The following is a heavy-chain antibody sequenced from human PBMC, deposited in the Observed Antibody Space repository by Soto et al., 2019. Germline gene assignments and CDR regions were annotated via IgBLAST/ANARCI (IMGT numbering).Heavy chain of an antibody. J-gene: IGHJ6*02. V-gene: IGHV1-18*01. D-gene: IGHD3-3*01. CDR3: ARDEEITIVGVVTDYGMDV. CDR1: GYTFTSYG. CDR2: ISAYNGNT. Sequence: QVQLVQSGAEVKKPGASVKVSCKASGYTFTSYGISWVRQAPGQGLEWMGWISAYNGNTNYAQKLQGRVTMTTDTSTSTAYMELRSLRSDDTAVYYCARDEEITIVGVVTDYGMDVWGQGTTVTVAS.